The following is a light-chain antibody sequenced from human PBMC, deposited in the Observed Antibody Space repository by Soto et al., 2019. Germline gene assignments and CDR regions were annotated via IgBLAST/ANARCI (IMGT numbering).Light chain of an antibody. CDR2: QDS. J-gene: IGLJ2*01. CDR3: QAWDSSTVV. Sequence: SYELTQPPSMSVSPGQTASITCSGDKLGDTYACWYQQKPGQSPLLVIYQDSKRPSGIPERFSGSNSENTATLIISGTQALDEDDYYCQAWDSSTVVFGGGTQLTVL. V-gene: IGLV3-1*01. CDR1: KLGDTY.